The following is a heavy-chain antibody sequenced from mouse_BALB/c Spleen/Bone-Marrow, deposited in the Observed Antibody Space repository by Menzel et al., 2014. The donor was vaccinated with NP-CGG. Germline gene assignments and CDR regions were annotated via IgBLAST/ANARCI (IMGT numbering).Heavy chain of an antibody. CDR2: ISYSGGT. CDR3: ARTHYYGRFDS. V-gene: IGHV3-8*02. D-gene: IGHD1-2*01. J-gene: IGHJ2*01. Sequence: EVQRVESGPSLVKPSQTLSLTCSVTGDSITSGYWNWIRKFPGNKLEYMGFISYSGGTYYNPSLRSRISITRDTSKNQYYLQLNSVTTEDTATYFCARTHYYGRFDSWGQGTTLTVSS. CDR1: GDSITSGY.